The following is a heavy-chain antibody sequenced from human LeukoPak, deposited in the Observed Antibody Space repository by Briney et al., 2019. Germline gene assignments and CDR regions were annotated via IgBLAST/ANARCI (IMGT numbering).Heavy chain of an antibody. CDR1: GYTFTDFY. CDR2: INPSGAST. CDR3: ARGLLVGLTWGLDH. D-gene: IGHD2-15*01. Sequence: ASVKVSCKASGYTFTDFYMNWVRQAPGQGLEWMGIINPSGASTRYAQKLQGRVTMTTDTSTSTAYMELRSLRSDDTAVYYCARGLLVGLTWGLDHWGQGTLVTVSS. V-gene: IGHV1-46*01. J-gene: IGHJ4*02.